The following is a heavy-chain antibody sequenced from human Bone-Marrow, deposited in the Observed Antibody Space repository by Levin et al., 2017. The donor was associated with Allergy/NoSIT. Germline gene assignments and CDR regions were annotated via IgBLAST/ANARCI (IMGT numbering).Heavy chain of an antibody. V-gene: IGHV3-23*01. CDR1: GFTFDTYA. Sequence: LSLTCAASGFTFDTYALNWVRQAPGKGLEWVSIIDGSGGSTHYADSVKGRFTLSRDNSKNTVYLQMSSLRVEDTAVYYCAKSPGRHDFWSGYYPPAPVVDFWGQGTPVTVS. CDR2: IDGSGGST. J-gene: IGHJ4*02. D-gene: IGHD3-3*01. CDR3: AKSPGRHDFWSGYYPPAPVVDF.